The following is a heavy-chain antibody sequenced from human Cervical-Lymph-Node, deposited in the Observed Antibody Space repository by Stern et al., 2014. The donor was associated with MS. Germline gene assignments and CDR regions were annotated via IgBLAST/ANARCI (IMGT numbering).Heavy chain of an antibody. CDR1: GYTFTDYS. CDR2: IHPNSGDT. Sequence: QMQLVQSGAEVRKPGTSVKVSCKATGYTFTDYSMHLVRQAPGQGLDWMGRIHPNSGDTNYAQKFQGRVTMTRDTSISTAYMELKRLRSDDTAVYYCARSPYSYGSGDWYFDLWGRGTLVTVSS. V-gene: IGHV1-2*06. D-gene: IGHD3-10*01. J-gene: IGHJ2*01. CDR3: ARSPYSYGSGDWYFDL.